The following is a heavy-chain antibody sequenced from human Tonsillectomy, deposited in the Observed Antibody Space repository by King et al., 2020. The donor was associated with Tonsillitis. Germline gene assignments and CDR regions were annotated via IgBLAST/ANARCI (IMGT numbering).Heavy chain of an antibody. CDR3: TKEEMTTIFNFDY. D-gene: IGHD5-24*01. V-gene: IGHV3-30*18. J-gene: IGHJ4*02. Sequence: VQLVESGGGVVQPGRSLRLSCAASGFTFSNTGMHWVRQAPGRGLDGVAVISTDGRNKFYADSVKGRFTVSRDNSKNTLYLEMNSLIAGDTALYYCTKEEMTTIFNFDYWGQGTLVTVSS. CDR1: GFTFSNTG. CDR2: ISTDGRNK.